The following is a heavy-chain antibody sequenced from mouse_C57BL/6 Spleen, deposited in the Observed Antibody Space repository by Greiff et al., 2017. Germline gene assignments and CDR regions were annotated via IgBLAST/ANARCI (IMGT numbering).Heavy chain of an antibody. CDR2: IHPNSGST. Sequence: QVQLQQPGAELVKPGASVKLSCKASGYTFTSYWMHWVKQRPGQGLEWIGMIHPNSGSTNYNEKFKSKATLTVDKSSSTAYMQLSSLTSEDSAVYCCATRDSSGYYFDYWGQGTTLTVSS. CDR1: GYTFTSYW. D-gene: IGHD3-2*02. J-gene: IGHJ2*01. V-gene: IGHV1-64*01. CDR3: ATRDSSGYYFDY.